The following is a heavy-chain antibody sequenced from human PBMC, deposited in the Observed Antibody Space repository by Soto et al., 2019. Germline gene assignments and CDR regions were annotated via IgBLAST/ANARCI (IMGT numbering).Heavy chain of an antibody. Sequence: EVQLVESGGGLVQPGGSLRLSCAASGFTFSSYWMSWVRQAPGKGREWVANIKPDGSEKYYVDSVKGRYTIPRDNAKTSLYLQRNSLRAEDTAVYYCARLGRIAGGGDYWGQGTLVTVSS. V-gene: IGHV3-7*01. CDR2: IKPDGSEK. J-gene: IGHJ4*02. D-gene: IGHD6-13*01. CDR1: GFTFSSYW. CDR3: ARLGRIAGGGDY.